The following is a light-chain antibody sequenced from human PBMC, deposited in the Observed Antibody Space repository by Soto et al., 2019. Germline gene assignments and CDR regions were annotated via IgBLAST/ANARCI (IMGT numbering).Light chain of an antibody. Sequence: EIVWTHSPGTLSLSLWEMATLSCRASQSVDSSYLAWYHQRPGQAPRLLIHGAFTRATGIPARFSGSGSGTDFTLTISRLEPEDFAVYYCQQRSNWPLTLGQGTRLEIK. CDR2: GAF. CDR3: QQRSNWPLT. J-gene: IGKJ5*01. V-gene: IGKV3D-20*02. CDR1: QSVDSSY.